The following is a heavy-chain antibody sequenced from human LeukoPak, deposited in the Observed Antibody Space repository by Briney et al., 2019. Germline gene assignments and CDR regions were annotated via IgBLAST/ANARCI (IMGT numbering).Heavy chain of an antibody. CDR1: GGTFSSHA. Sequence: VASVKVSCKASGGTFSSHAIGWVRQAPGQGLEWMGGIIPIFGTANYAQKFQGRDTITADESTSTAYMELSSLRSEDTAVYYCARRGYSYGLGPFDPWGQGTLVTVSS. CDR3: ARRGYSYGLGPFDP. CDR2: IIPIFGTA. J-gene: IGHJ5*02. D-gene: IGHD5-18*01. V-gene: IGHV1-69*13.